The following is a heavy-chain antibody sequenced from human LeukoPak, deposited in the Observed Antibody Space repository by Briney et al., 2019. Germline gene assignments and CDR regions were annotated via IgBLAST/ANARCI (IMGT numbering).Heavy chain of an antibody. Sequence: ASVKVSCKASGYTFTSYDINWVRQATGQGLEWMGWMNPNSGNTGYAQKFQGRVTMTRNTSISTAYMELSSLRSEDTAVYYCATLPGEYSSGWYGLGYWGQGTLVTVSS. CDR1: GYTFTSYD. J-gene: IGHJ4*02. CDR3: ATLPGEYSSGWYGLGY. V-gene: IGHV1-8*01. CDR2: MNPNSGNT. D-gene: IGHD6-19*01.